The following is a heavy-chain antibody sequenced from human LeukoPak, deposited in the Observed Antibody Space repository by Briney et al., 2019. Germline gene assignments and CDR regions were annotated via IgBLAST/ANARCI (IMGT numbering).Heavy chain of an antibody. J-gene: IGHJ4*02. CDR1: GFTFSDYY. Sequence: PGGSLRLSCAASGFTFSDYYMSWIRQAPGKGREWVSYISSSGSTIYYADSVKGRFTISRDNAKNSLYLQMNSLRAEDTAVYYCARDLHRYCSGGSCPDHWGQGTLVTVSS. D-gene: IGHD2-15*01. V-gene: IGHV3-11*01. CDR2: ISSSGSTI. CDR3: ARDLHRYCSGGSCPDH.